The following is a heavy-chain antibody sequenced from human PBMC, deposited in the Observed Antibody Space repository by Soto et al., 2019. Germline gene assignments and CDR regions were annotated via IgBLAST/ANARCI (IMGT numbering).Heavy chain of an antibody. CDR2: IFYTGNT. CDR1: GGSISSGDYY. V-gene: IGHV4-30-4*01. J-gene: IGHJ4*02. D-gene: IGHD4-17*01. Sequence: PSETLSLTCTVSGGSISSGDYYWSWIRQPPGKGLEFIGYIFYTGNTYSNPSLESRVAISIDTSKNQFSLTLRSVTAADTAIYYCARDQTLYGIPFDRWGRGTLVTVSS. CDR3: ARDQTLYGIPFDR.